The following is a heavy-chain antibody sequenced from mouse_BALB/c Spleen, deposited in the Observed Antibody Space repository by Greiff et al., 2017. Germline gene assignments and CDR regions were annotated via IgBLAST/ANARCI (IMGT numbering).Heavy chain of an antibody. J-gene: IGHJ4*01. CDR3: ARSLGGNYGYAMDY. V-gene: IGHV1-7*01. CDR1: GYTFTSYW. Sequence: VKLQESGAELAKPGASVKMSCKASGYTFTSYWMHWVKQRPGQGLEWIGYINPSTGYTEYNQKFKDKATLTADKSSSTAYMQLSSLTSEDSAVYYCARSLGGNYGYAMDYWGQGTSVTVSS. D-gene: IGHD2-1*01. CDR2: INPSTGYT.